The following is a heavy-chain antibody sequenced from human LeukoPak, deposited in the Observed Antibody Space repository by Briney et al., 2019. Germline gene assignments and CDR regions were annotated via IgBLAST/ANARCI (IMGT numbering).Heavy chain of an antibody. J-gene: IGHJ3*02. CDR1: GYTFTSYD. CDR3: ARAVGGWADAFDI. V-gene: IGHV1-8*03. D-gene: IGHD6-19*01. CDR2: MNPNSGNT. Sequence: GASVKVSCKASGYTFTSYDINWVRQATGQGLGGMGWMNPNSGNTGYAQKFQGRVTITRNTSISTDNMELSSLRSEDTAVYYCARAVGGWADAFDIWGQGTMVTVSS.